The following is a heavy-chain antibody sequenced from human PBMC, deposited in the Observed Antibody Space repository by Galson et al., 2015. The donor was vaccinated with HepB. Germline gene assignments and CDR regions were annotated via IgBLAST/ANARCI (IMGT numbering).Heavy chain of an antibody. J-gene: IGHJ4*02. D-gene: IGHD4-17*01. CDR3: AKAPTVITFGY. Sequence: SLRLSCAASGFSFSTSAMSWVRQAPGKGLEWVSTISGGGVSTYYADSVKGRFTISRDNSKNTLYLQMNSLRAEDTAVYYCAKAPTVITFGYWGQGTLIIVSS. CDR2: ISGGGVST. CDR1: GFSFSTSA. V-gene: IGHV3-23*01.